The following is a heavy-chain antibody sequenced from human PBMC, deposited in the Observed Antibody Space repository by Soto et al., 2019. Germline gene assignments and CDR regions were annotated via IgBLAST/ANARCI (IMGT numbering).Heavy chain of an antibody. V-gene: IGHV4-30-4*01. Sequence: SETLSLTCSVSGDSISTVDHFWAWIRQPPGQALEYIGYIYKSKTTYYNPSFKRRVAISLDTSKSQFSLTVTSVTAADTAVYFCARGRYCLTGRCFPNWFDSWGQGTLVTVSS. J-gene: IGHJ5*01. D-gene: IGHD2-15*01. CDR2: IYKSKTT. CDR3: ARGRYCLTGRCFPNWFDS. CDR1: GDSISTVDHF.